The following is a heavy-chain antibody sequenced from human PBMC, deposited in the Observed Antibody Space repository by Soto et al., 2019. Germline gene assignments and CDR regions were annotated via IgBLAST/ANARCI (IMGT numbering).Heavy chain of an antibody. D-gene: IGHD3-3*01. CDR1: GGTFSSYA. Sequence: QVQLVQSGAEVKKPGSSVKVSCKASGGTFSSYAISWVRQAPGQGLEWMGGIIPIFCTANYAQKFQGRVTITADESTSTAYMELSSLRSEDTAVYYCARVSREYYDFWSGYYSPFDYWGQGTLVTVSS. CDR2: IIPIFCTA. CDR3: ARVSREYYDFWSGYYSPFDY. V-gene: IGHV1-69*01. J-gene: IGHJ4*02.